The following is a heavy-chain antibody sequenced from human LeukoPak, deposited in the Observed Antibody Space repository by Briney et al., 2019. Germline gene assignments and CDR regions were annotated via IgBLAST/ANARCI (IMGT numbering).Heavy chain of an antibody. CDR2: IYYSGST. D-gene: IGHD3-3*01. V-gene: IGHV4-61*09. CDR1: GGSISSGSYY. CDR3: ARDGDVLRFLGWPNWFDP. J-gene: IGHJ5*02. Sequence: SQTLSLTCTVSGGSISSGSYYWSWIRQPAGKGLEWIGYIYYSGSTNYNPSLKSRVTISVDTSKNQFSLKLSSVTAADTAVYYCARDGDVLRFLGWPNWFDPWGQGTLVTVSS.